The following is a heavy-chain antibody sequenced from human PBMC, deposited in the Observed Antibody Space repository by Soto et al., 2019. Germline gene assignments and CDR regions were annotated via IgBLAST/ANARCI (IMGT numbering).Heavy chain of an antibody. V-gene: IGHV5-51*01. D-gene: IGHD6-6*01. CDR2: IFPGDSDT. J-gene: IGHJ4*02. CDR3: ARRVAAHPYFDF. CDR1: GYIFANDW. Sequence: LKISCKGSGYIFANDWIAWVRQMPGKGLEWMGIIFPGDSDTRYSPSFQGQVTISADKSINTAYLQWSSLKASDTAVYYCARRVAAHPYFDFWGQGALVTVSS.